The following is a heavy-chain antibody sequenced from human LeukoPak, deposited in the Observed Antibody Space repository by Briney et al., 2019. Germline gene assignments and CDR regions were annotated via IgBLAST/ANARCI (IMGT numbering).Heavy chain of an antibody. CDR3: ARTALLGAST. Sequence: SETLSLTCTVSGGSISSYYWSWIRQPPGKGLQWIGYIYTSGSTNYNPSLKGRLTISVDTSKNQFSLKLSSVTAADTAVYYCARTALLGASTWGQGTLVTVSS. CDR2: IYTSGST. J-gene: IGHJ5*02. V-gene: IGHV4-4*09. CDR1: GGSISSYY. D-gene: IGHD2-2*01.